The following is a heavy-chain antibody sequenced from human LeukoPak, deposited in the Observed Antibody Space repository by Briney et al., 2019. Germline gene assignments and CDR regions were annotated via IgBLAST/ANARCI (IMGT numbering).Heavy chain of an antibody. D-gene: IGHD6-13*01. CDR3: ARGRAAGTFWLDY. J-gene: IGHJ4*02. Sequence: ASVKVSCKASGYTFSSYGISWVRQAPGQGLEWMGWISGNNGNTNYAQKVQGRVTMTTDTSTSTAYMELRSLRSDDTAVYYCARGRAAGTFWLDYWGQGTLVAVSS. V-gene: IGHV1-18*01. CDR1: GYTFSSYG. CDR2: ISGNNGNT.